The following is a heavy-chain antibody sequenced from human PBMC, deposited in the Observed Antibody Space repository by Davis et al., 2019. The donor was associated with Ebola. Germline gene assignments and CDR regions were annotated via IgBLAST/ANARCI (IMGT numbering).Heavy chain of an antibody. Sequence: SVKVSCKASGGTFSSYGTSWVRQAPGQGLEWMGRIIPILGIANYAQKFQGRVTITADKSTSTAYMELSSLRSEDTAVYYCARAPSGYCSSTSCYTIRDYYYGMDVWGQGTTVTVSS. D-gene: IGHD2-2*02. V-gene: IGHV1-69*04. J-gene: IGHJ6*02. CDR1: GGTFSSYG. CDR3: ARAPSGYCSSTSCYTIRDYYYGMDV. CDR2: IIPILGIA.